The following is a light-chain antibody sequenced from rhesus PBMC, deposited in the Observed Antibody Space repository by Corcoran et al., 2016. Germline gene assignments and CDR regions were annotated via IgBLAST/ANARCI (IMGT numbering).Light chain of an antibody. CDR3: QQGNTIPFT. V-gene: IGKV1-32*04. CDR1: LGISSY. CDR2: YAN. Sequence: DIQMSQSPSSLSASVGDRVTITCRASLGISSYLNWYQQKPGKAPKLLIYYANSLASGGPSRFSGSGSRTDFTLTISSLQAEDFASYYCQQGNTIPFTFGPGTKLDI. J-gene: IGKJ3*01.